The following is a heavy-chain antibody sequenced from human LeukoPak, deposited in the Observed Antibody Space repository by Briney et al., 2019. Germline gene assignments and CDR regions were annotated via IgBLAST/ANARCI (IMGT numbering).Heavy chain of an antibody. CDR3: ARVERLGYEDY. J-gene: IGHJ4*02. Sequence: SETLSLTCAVYGGSFSGYYRSWIRQPPGKGLEWFGETSHSGSTNYNPSLESRVTISADTSKNQFSLKLTSVTAADTAVYYCARVERLGYEDYWGQGTLVTVSS. CDR1: GGSFSGYY. D-gene: IGHD2-15*01. CDR2: TSHSGST. V-gene: IGHV4-34*01.